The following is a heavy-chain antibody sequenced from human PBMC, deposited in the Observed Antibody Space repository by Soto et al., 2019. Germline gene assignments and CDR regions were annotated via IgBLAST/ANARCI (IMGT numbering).Heavy chain of an antibody. V-gene: IGHV4-59*01. CDR1: GGSISSYY. J-gene: IGHJ6*02. Sequence: SETLSLTCPVSGGSISSYYWSWIRQPPGKGLEWIGYIYYSGSTNYNPSLKSRVTISVDTSKNQFSLKLSSVTAADTAVYYCARALYDFWSGYSPYGMDVWGQGTTVTVSS. D-gene: IGHD3-3*01. CDR3: ARALYDFWSGYSPYGMDV. CDR2: IYYSGST.